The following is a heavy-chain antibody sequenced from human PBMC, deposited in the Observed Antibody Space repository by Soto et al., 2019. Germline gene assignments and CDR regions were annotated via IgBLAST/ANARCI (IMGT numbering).Heavy chain of an antibody. J-gene: IGHJ4*02. CDR1: GGSVSSGSYY. CDR2: IYYSGST. CDR3: ASSGYDYEALFDY. D-gene: IGHD5-12*01. V-gene: IGHV4-61*01. Sequence: SETLSLTCTVSGGSVSSGSYYWSWIRQPPGKGLEWIGYIYYSGSTDYNPSLKSRVTISVDTSKNQFSLKLSSVTAADTAVYYCASSGYDYEALFDYWGQGTLVTVSS.